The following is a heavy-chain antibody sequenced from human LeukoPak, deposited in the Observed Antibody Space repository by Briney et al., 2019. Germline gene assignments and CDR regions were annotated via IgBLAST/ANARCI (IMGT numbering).Heavy chain of an antibody. CDR3: ARGPRWIHTYYFDY. V-gene: IGHV4-39*07. CDR1: GGSISSSSYY. CDR2: IYYSGST. J-gene: IGHJ4*02. D-gene: IGHD4-23*01. Sequence: SETLSLTCTVSGGSISSSSYYWGWIRQPPGKGLEWIGSIYYSGSTYYNPSLKSRVTISVDTSKNQFSLKLSSVTAADTAVYYCARGPRWIHTYYFDYWGQGTLVTVSS.